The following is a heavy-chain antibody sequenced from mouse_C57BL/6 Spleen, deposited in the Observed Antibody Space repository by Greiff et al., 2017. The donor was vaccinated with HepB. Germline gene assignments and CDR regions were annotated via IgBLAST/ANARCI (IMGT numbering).Heavy chain of an antibody. D-gene: IGHD2-3*01. J-gene: IGHJ4*01. Sequence: EVKLMESEGGLVQPGSSMKLSCTASGFTFSDYYMAWVRQVPKKGLEWVANINYDGSSTYYLDSLKSRFIISRDNAKNILYLQMSSQKSEDTATYYCARVRDGYYAMDYWGQGTSVTVSS. CDR3: ARVRDGYYAMDY. CDR2: INYDGSST. V-gene: IGHV5-16*01. CDR1: GFTFSDYY.